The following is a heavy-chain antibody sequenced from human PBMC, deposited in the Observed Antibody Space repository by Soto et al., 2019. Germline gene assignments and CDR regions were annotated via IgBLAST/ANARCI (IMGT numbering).Heavy chain of an antibody. Sequence: PGGSLRLSCAASGFTFSSYSMNWVRQAPGKGLEWVSYISSSSSTIYYADSVKGRFTISIDNAKNSLYLQMNSLRAEDTAVYYCARVDTAMCDYWGQGTLVTVSS. CDR3: ARVDTAMCDY. CDR2: ISSSSSTI. J-gene: IGHJ4*02. V-gene: IGHV3-48*01. CDR1: GFTFSSYS. D-gene: IGHD5-18*01.